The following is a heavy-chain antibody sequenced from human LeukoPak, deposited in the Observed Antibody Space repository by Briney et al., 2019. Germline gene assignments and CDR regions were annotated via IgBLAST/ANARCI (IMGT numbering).Heavy chain of an antibody. CDR1: GFTFSNAW. CDR3: PKSDPAPFDP. V-gene: IGHV3-15*01. Sequence: AGGSLRLSCAASGFTFSNAWMSWVRQAPGKGREWVGRIKSETDGGTTDYAAPVKGRFTNSRDDSKKTLYLQMNSLKTEDTAVYYCPKSDPAPFDPWGQGTLVTVSS. CDR2: IKSETDGGTT. J-gene: IGHJ5*02.